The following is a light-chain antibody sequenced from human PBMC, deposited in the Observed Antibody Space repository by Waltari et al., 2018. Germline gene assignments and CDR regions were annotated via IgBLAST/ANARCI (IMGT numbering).Light chain of an antibody. CDR2: KDS. CDR3: YCAADSNVRV. J-gene: IGLJ2*01. V-gene: IGLV3-27*01. Sequence: WFQRKPGQAPGLVIYKDSERPSGIPDRISGSTSGTTVTLTISEAQVEDEADYYCYCAADSNVRVFGGGTRLTVL.